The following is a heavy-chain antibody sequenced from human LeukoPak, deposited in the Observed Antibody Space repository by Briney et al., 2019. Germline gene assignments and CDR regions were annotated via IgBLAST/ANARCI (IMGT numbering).Heavy chain of an antibody. D-gene: IGHD2/OR15-2a*01. Sequence: PSETLSLTCSVSGGSIGNYYWNWLRQPAGKGLEWIGRIYASGSTNYNPSLKSRVTISMDKSKNHFSLNLKSVTAADTAFYYCARDFYGDDGHHPFDYWGQGIQVTVSS. CDR2: IYASGST. CDR3: ARDFYGDDGHHPFDY. V-gene: IGHV4-4*07. CDR1: GGSIGNYY. J-gene: IGHJ4*02.